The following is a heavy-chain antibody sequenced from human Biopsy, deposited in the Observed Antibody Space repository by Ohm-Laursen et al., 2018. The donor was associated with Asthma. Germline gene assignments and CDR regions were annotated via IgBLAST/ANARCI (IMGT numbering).Heavy chain of an antibody. J-gene: IGHJ4*02. Sequence: SSVKVSCKVSGYSLTDLSMHWVRQAPGQGLEWMGGHDHEEGGTVNARRFQGRVTMTEDTSTDTAYMELSSLSSDDTAVYYCASDFPRDYVRYNFQFWGQGTLVTVSS. CDR1: GYSLTDLS. CDR3: ASDFPRDYVRYNFQF. V-gene: IGHV1-24*01. D-gene: IGHD4-17*01. CDR2: HDHEEGGT.